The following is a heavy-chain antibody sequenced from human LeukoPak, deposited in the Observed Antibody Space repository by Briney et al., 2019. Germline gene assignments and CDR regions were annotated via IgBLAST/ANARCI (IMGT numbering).Heavy chain of an antibody. Sequence: ASVKVSCKASGFTFTGYYMHWVRQAPGQGLEWMGWINPNSGGTNYAHTFQGRVTMTRDTSISTAYMELSRLRADDTAVYYCARDLCSSTSCYWFDPWGQGTLVTVS. CDR1: GFTFTGYY. CDR2: INPNSGGT. D-gene: IGHD2-2*01. CDR3: ARDLCSSTSCYWFDP. V-gene: IGHV1-2*02. J-gene: IGHJ5*02.